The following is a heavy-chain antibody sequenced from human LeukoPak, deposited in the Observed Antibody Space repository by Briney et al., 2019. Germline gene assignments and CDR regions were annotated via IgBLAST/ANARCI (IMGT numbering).Heavy chain of an antibody. CDR2: IYYSGST. V-gene: IGHV4-39*01. CDR1: GGSISSSSYY. J-gene: IGHJ4*02. CDR3: ASLIAAADYYFDY. Sequence: SETLSLTCTVSGGSISSSSYYWGWIRQPPGKGLEWIGSIYYSGSTYYNPSLKSRVTTSVDTSKNQFSLKLSSVTAADTAVYYCASLIAAADYYFDYWGQGTLVTVSS. D-gene: IGHD6-13*01.